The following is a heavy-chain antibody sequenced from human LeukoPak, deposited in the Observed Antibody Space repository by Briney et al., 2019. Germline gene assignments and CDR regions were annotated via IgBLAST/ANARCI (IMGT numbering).Heavy chain of an antibody. CDR3: AAAGAPHFGT. J-gene: IGHJ5*02. Sequence: GGSLRLSCAASGFTVSSNYMSWVRQAPGKGLEWVSVIYSGGSTYYADSVKGRFTISRHNSKNTLYLKMNSLRAEDTAVYYCAAAGAPHFGTWGQGTLVTVSS. V-gene: IGHV3-53*04. D-gene: IGHD6-13*01. CDR1: GFTVSSNY. CDR2: IYSGGST.